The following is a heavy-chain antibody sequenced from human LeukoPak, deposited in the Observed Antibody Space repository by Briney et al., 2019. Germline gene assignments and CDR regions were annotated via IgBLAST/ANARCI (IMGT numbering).Heavy chain of an antibody. J-gene: IGHJ4*02. V-gene: IGHV1-2*02. CDR3: ARDDYIGGCYDY. CDR2: ISPKSGAS. Sequence: WASVKVSCKASGYTFTDFYIHWVRQAPGQGLEWMGWISPKSGASNSAQKFQGRVTLTRDTSISTAYMELSRLTSDDTAVYFCARDDYIGGCYDYWGQGTLVPVSS. CDR1: GYTFTDFY. D-gene: IGHD4-11*01.